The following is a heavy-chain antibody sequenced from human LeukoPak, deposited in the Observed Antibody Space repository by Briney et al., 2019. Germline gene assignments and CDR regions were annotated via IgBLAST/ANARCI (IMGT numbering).Heavy chain of an antibody. Sequence: ASVKVSCKASGYTFTGYYMHWVRQAPGQGHERMGCSNTNSGGTNYAQKFQGRVPMTRDTSISTAYMELSRLRSDDTAVYYCARDRYYDSSGYYYYVDAFDIWGQGTMVTVSA. V-gene: IGHV1-2*02. CDR2: SNTNSGGT. CDR3: ARDRYYDSSGYYYYVDAFDI. D-gene: IGHD3-22*01. CDR1: GYTFTGYY. J-gene: IGHJ3*02.